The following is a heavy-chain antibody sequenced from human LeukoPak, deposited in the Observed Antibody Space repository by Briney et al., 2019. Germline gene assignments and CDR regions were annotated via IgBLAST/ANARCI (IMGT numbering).Heavy chain of an antibody. CDR2: INHSGST. V-gene: IGHV4-34*01. CDR3: ARGRIMITFGGVIEHDY. CDR1: GGSFSGYY. Sequence: TASETLPLTCAVYGGSFSGYYWSWIRQPPGKGLEWIGEINHSGSTNYNPSLKSRVTISVDTSKNQFSLKLSSVTAADTAVYYCARGRIMITFGGVIEHDYWGQGTLVTVSS. D-gene: IGHD3-16*02. J-gene: IGHJ4*02.